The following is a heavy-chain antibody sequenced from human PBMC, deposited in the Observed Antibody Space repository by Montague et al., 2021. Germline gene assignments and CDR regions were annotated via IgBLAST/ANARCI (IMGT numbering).Heavy chain of an antibody. D-gene: IGHD2-15*01. CDR1: GGSISSGGFY. CDR2: IYDSGST. Sequence: TLSLTCSVSGGSISSGGFYWSWIRQHPGKGPEWIGSIYDSGSTNYNPSLKSRLTLSRDTSKNQVSLRLTSVTAAETAVYYCARSGGYCSGGRCHTFDYWGQGTLVTVSS. J-gene: IGHJ4*02. V-gene: IGHV4-31*03. CDR3: ARSGGYCSGGRCHTFDY.